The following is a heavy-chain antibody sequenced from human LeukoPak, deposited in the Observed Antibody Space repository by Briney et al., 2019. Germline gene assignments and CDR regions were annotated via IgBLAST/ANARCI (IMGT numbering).Heavy chain of an antibody. J-gene: IGHJ4*02. CDR3: ANAASYSVDH. D-gene: IGHD1-26*01. Sequence: PSETLSLSCTVSGGSVSSSFYYWGWIRQPSGKGLEWIGSMYFSGSTHYNPSLKSRVTISVDTSKNQFSLKLTSVTAADTAVYYCANAASYSVDHWRQGRLVTVSS. CDR2: MYFSGST. V-gene: IGHV4-39*01. CDR1: GGSVSSSFYY.